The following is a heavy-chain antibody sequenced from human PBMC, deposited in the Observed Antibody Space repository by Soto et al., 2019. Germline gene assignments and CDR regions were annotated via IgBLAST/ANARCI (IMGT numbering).Heavy chain of an antibody. CDR3: ARESSRSGFDY. CDR2: VDTSGSA. D-gene: IGHD7-27*01. CDR1: GGSIYSYY. V-gene: IGHV4-4*07. J-gene: IGHJ4*02. Sequence: QVQLQESGPGLVKPSETLSLTCTVSGGSIYSYYWSWIRQPAGKGLEWIGRVDTSGSARFNPSLRGRVTLSLDRAKNQFSLKLNSLTAADTAVYYCARESSRSGFDYWGQGTLVTVSS.